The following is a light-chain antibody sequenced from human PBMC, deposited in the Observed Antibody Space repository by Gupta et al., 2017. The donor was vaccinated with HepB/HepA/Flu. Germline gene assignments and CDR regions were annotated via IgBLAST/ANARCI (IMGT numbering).Light chain of an antibody. CDR1: QSLVHTDGYIY. CDR3: MQGTFWRT. V-gene: IGKV2-30*02. J-gene: IGKJ1*01. CDR2: KVS. Sequence: EVVMTQSPLSLPVTLGQSASISCKSSQSLVHTDGYIYLNWFHQRPGQSPRRLIYKVSNRDYGVPDRLSGSGSGTDFTLKISRGEAEDVGVYYCMQGTFWRTFGQGTKVEI.